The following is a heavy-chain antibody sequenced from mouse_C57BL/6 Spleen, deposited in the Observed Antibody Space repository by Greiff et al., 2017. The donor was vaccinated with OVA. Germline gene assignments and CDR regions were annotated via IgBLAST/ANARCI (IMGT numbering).Heavy chain of an antibody. D-gene: IGHD2-5*01. CDR2: INPSSGYT. J-gene: IGHJ4*01. V-gene: IGHV1-7*01. CDR1: GYTFTSYW. CDR3: ARPYSNRAMDY. Sequence: VQLQQSGAELAKPGASVKLSCKASGYTFTSYWMHWVKQRPGQGLEWIGYINPSSGYTKYNQKFKDKTTLTADKSASTAYMQLSSLTYEDSAVYYCARPYSNRAMDYWGQGTSVTVSS.